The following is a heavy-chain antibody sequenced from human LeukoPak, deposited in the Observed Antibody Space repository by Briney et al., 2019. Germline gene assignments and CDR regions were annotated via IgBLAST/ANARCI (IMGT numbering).Heavy chain of an antibody. V-gene: IGHV3-33*06. CDR1: GFTSIRFG. D-gene: IGHD5-24*01. CDR3: AKGGDGYNRIAY. CDR2: IYYDGSLR. J-gene: IGHJ4*02. Sequence: PGGSLRLSCPASGFTSIRFGLSGGAQTPDKGLEWVALIYYDGSLRYYGDSVKGRFTISRDNSKDTLYLQMNSLRVDDTAMYYCAKGGDGYNRIAYWGQGTLVTVSS.